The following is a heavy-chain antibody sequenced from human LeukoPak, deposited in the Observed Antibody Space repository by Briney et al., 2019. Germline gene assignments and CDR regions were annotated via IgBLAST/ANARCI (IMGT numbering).Heavy chain of an antibody. CDR3: AELGITMIGGV. V-gene: IGHV3-21*01. Sequence: PGGSLRLSCAASGFTLTSYNMNWVRQAPGKGLEWVSSISGSGRFIYYADSVKGRFTISRDNAKNSLYLQMNSLRAEDTAVYYCAELGITMIGGVWGKGTTVTISS. D-gene: IGHD3-10*02. CDR2: ISGSGRFI. CDR1: GFTLTSYN. J-gene: IGHJ6*04.